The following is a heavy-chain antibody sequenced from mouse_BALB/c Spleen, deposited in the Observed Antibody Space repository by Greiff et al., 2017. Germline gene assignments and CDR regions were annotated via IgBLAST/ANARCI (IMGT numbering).Heavy chain of an antibody. D-gene: IGHD1-1*01. CDR3: ARYHYYGSSPYWYFDV. Sequence: VQLKESGPSLVKPSQTLSLTCSVTGDSITSGYWNWIRKFPGNKLEYMGYISYSGSTYYNPSLKSRISITRDTSKNQYYLQLNSVTTEDTATYYCARYHYYGSSPYWYFDVWGAGTTVTVSS. J-gene: IGHJ1*01. V-gene: IGHV3-8*02. CDR2: ISYSGST. CDR1: GDSITSGY.